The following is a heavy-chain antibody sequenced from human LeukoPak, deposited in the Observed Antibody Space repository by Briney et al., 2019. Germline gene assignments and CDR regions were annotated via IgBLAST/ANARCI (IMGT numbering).Heavy chain of an antibody. CDR3: ARGVGIAARPGSDAFDI. D-gene: IGHD6-6*01. CDR2: IYYSGST. Sequence: SQTLSLTCTVSGGSISSGGYYWSWIRQHPGKGLEWIGYIYYSGSTYYNPSLKSRVTISVDTSKNQFSLKLSSVTAADTAVYYCARGVGIAARPGSDAFDIWGQGTMVTVSS. CDR1: GGSISSGGYY. V-gene: IGHV4-31*03. J-gene: IGHJ3*02.